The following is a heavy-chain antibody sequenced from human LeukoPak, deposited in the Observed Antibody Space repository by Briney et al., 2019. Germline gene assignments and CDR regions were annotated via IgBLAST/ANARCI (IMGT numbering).Heavy chain of an antibody. D-gene: IGHD4-17*01. V-gene: IGHV3-23*01. CDR1: GFTFNSYA. CDR2: LSGSGGDT. J-gene: IGHJ4*02. Sequence: GGSLRLSCATSGFTFNSYAMSWVRQAPGKGLEWVSGLSGSGGDTDYADSVKGRFTISRDNSRNTLYLQMNSLRNEDTAVYYCAKDAMATVTYFDYWGQGSLVTVSS. CDR3: AKDAMATVTYFDY.